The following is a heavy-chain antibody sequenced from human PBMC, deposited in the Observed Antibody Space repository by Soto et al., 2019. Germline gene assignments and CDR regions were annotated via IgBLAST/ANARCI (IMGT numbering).Heavy chain of an antibody. CDR2: TSSDGASK. D-gene: IGHD6-13*01. CDR1: GFTFSMYA. Sequence: GGSLRLSCAVSGFTFSMYAMHWARQAPGKGLEWVAVTSSDGASKYYADSVKGRFTISRDNSKNTLFLQMNSLRPEDTAVYYCAKDRLPRWEAADVWGQGTTVTVSS. CDR3: AKDRLPRWEAADV. J-gene: IGHJ6*02. V-gene: IGHV3-30*04.